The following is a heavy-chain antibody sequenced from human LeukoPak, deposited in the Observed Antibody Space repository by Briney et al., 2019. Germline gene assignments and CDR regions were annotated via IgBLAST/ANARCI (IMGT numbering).Heavy chain of an antibody. J-gene: IGHJ3*02. V-gene: IGHV1-18*01. CDR3: ARLRSSGWAGAFDI. Sequence: GASVKVSCKASGYTFTSYGISWVRQAPGQGLEWMGWISAYNGNTNYAQKLQGRVTITRDTSASTAYMELSSLRSEDTAVYYCARLRSSGWAGAFDIWGQGTMVTVSS. CDR2: ISAYNGNT. D-gene: IGHD6-19*01. CDR1: GYTFTSYG.